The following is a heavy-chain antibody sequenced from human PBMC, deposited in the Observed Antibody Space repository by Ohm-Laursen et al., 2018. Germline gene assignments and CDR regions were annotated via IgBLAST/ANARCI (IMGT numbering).Heavy chain of an antibody. CDR1: GFTVSSNY. J-gene: IGHJ4*02. D-gene: IGHD1-26*01. CDR3: ARGGLVGATRSRYFDY. V-gene: IGHV3-66*01. CDR2: IYSGGST. Sequence: SLRLSCTASGFTVSSNYMSRVRQAPGKGLEWVSVIYSGGSTYYADSVKGRFTISRDNSKNTLYLQMNSLRAEDTAVYYCARGGLVGATRSRYFDYWGQGTLVTVSS.